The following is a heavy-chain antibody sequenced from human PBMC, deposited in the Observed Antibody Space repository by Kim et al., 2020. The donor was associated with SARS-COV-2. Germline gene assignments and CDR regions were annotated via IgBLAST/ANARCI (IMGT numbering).Heavy chain of an antibody. J-gene: IGHJ4*02. CDR2: IWYDGSNK. CDR1: GFIFRNYG. CDR3: AKAPADGDYYY. D-gene: IGHD4-17*01. V-gene: IGHV3-33*06. Sequence: GGSLRLSCAASGFIFRNYGMHGVRQAPGKGLEWGAVIWYDGSNKYYADSVKGRFTISRDNSKNTLYLQMNSLRAEDTAVYYCAKAPADGDYYYWGQGTLVTVSS.